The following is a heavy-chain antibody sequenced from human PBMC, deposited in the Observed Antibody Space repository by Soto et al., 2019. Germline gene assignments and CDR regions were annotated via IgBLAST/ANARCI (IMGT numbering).Heavy chain of an antibody. CDR3: AASTLVRRYFDY. V-gene: IGHV3-23*01. CDR1: GFTFSSYG. CDR2: VSGGGSIT. D-gene: IGHD3-16*01. Sequence: EVQLMESGGGLVQPGGSLRLSCTAAGFTFSSYGMSWVRQAPGKGLEWVSDVSGGGSITYYADSVKGRFTISRDNSKNPLYVQMNSLRAEDTAVYYCAASTLVRRYFDYWGQGTLVTVSS. J-gene: IGHJ4*02.